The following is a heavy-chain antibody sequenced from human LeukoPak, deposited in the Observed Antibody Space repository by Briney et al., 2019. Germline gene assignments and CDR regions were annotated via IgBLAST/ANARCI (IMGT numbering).Heavy chain of an antibody. V-gene: IGHV1-18*01. D-gene: IGHD3-16*02. J-gene: IGHJ1*01. CDR3: ARGLLTFGGVIGGPQALEYFQH. CDR1: GYTFNNYG. CDR2: SSAYNGRT. Sequence: ASVTVSCKASGYTFNNYGISWVRQAPGQGLEWMGWSSAYNGRTNYAQKFQGRVTMTTDTSTSTAYMELRSLTSDDTAMYYCARGLLTFGGVIGGPQALEYFQHWGQGTLVTVSS.